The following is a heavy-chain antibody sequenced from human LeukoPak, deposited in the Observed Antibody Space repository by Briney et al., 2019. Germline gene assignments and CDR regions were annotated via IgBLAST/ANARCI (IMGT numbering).Heavy chain of an antibody. Sequence: PSETLSLTCTVSGGSISSGGYYWSWIRQHPGKGLEWIGYIYYSGSTYYNPSLKSRVTISVDTSKKQFSLKLSSVTAADTAVYYCARGGPSYYGSGSPFDYWGQGTLVTISS. CDR2: IYYSGST. CDR1: GGSISSGGYY. J-gene: IGHJ4*02. D-gene: IGHD3-10*01. V-gene: IGHV4-31*03. CDR3: ARGGPSYYGSGSPFDY.